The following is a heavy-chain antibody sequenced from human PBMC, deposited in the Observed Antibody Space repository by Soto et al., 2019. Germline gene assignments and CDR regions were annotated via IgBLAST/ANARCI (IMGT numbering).Heavy chain of an antibody. Sequence: GGSLRLSCTASGFSFGDYAMSWFRRAPGKGLEWVGFIRSKMYGGTIEYAASVRGGFTISRDDSKSIAYLQMNSLKTEDTAVYYCSRAYCSCGSCYVFGYWGQGTQVTVSS. J-gene: IGHJ4*02. CDR3: SRAYCSCGSCYVFGY. V-gene: IGHV3-49*03. CDR2: IRSKMYGGTI. D-gene: IGHD2-15*01. CDR1: GFSFGDYA.